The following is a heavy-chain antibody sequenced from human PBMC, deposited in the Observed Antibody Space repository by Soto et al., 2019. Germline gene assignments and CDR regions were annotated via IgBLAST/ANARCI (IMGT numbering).Heavy chain of an antibody. D-gene: IGHD5-12*01. CDR3: AKALGRDGYKNLDY. Sequence: LGGSLRLSCAASGFTFSSYAMSWVRQAPGKGLEWVSAISGSGGSTYYADSVKGRFTISRDNSKNTLYLQMNSLRAEDTAVYYCAKALGRDGYKNLDYWGQGTLVTVSS. CDR2: ISGSGGST. V-gene: IGHV3-23*01. J-gene: IGHJ4*02. CDR1: GFTFSSYA.